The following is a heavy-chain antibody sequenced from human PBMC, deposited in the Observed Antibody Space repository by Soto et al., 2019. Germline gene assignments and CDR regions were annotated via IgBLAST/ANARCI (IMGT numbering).Heavy chain of an antibody. D-gene: IGHD4-17*01. V-gene: IGHV3-53*01. CDR1: GFIVSSDY. J-gene: IGHJ5*02. CDR3: ARAYGGNPALFDP. Sequence: QTGGSLRLSCAASGFIVSSDYMSWVRQAPGKGLEWVSVIYPGGSTYYADSVKGRFTFSRDNSKNTLYLQMNSLRVEDTAVYYCARAYGGNPALFDPWGQGTLVTVSS. CDR2: IYPGGST.